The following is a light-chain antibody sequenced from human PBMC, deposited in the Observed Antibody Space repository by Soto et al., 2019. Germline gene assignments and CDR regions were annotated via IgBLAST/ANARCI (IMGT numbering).Light chain of an antibody. Sequence: QSVLTQPPSASGTPGQRVSISCSGSSSNIGVNTANWYQQLPGTAPKLLIYNNNQRPSGVPDRFSGSKSGTSASLAISGLQSEDETDYYCASWDDSLNGVVFGGGTKVTVL. CDR3: ASWDDSLNGVV. CDR1: SSNIGVNT. V-gene: IGLV1-44*01. CDR2: NNN. J-gene: IGLJ2*01.